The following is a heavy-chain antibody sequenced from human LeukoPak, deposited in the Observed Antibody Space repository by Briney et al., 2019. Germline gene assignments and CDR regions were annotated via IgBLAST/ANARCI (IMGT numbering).Heavy chain of an antibody. CDR1: GFTFSSYA. CDR2: ISGSGGST. Sequence: GGSLRLSCAASGFTFSSYAMSWVRQAPGKGLEWVSAISGSGGSTYYADSVKGRFTISRDNSKNTLYLQMNSLRAEDTAVYYCAKSIDYDSLTGSGDYWGQGTRVTVSS. D-gene: IGHD3-9*01. J-gene: IGHJ4*02. V-gene: IGHV3-23*01. CDR3: AKSIDYDSLTGSGDY.